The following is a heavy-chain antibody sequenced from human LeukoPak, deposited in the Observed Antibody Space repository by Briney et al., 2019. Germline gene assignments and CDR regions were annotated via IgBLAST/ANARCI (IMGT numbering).Heavy chain of an antibody. V-gene: IGHV4-30-4*01. CDR1: GGSISSGDYY. Sequence: SQTLSLTCTVSGGSISSGDYYWSWIRQPPGKGLEWIGYIYYSGSTYYNPSLKSRATISVDTSKNQFSLKLSSVTAADTAVYYCARAQLYYDILTGYYENGRYFQHWGQGTLVTVSS. D-gene: IGHD3-9*01. J-gene: IGHJ1*01. CDR2: IYYSGST. CDR3: ARAQLYYDILTGYYENGRYFQH.